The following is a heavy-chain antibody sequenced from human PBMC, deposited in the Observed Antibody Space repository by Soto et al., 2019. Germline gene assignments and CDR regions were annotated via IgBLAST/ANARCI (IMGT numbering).Heavy chain of an antibody. CDR3: ARLGSYYYGMDV. J-gene: IGHJ6*02. Sequence: PGESLKIACNGSGYSFTSYWISWVRQMPGKGLEWMGRIDPSDSYTNYSPSFQGHVTISADKSISTAYLQWSSLKASDTAMYYCARLGSYYYGMDVWGQGTTVTVSS. CDR1: GYSFTSYW. CDR2: IDPSDSYT. V-gene: IGHV5-10-1*01. D-gene: IGHD7-27*01.